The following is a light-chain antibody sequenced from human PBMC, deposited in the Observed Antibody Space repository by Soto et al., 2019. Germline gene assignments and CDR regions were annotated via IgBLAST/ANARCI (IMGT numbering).Light chain of an antibody. CDR1: SSDVGGYNY. Sequence: QSALTQPASVSGSPGQSITISCTGTSSDVGGYNYVSWYQKHPGKAPKLMIYAVSNRPSGVSTLFSGSKSGNTASLTISGLQAEDEADYHCSSYTTSSTLLDVFGTGTKLTVL. CDR2: AVS. CDR3: SSYTTSSTLLDV. V-gene: IGLV2-14*01. J-gene: IGLJ1*01.